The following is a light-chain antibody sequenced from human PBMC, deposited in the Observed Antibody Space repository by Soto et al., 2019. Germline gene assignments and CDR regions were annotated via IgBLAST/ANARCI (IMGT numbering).Light chain of an antibody. CDR3: QQRSNWPPAIT. CDR1: QSVSSSY. J-gene: IGKJ5*01. CDR2: DAS. Sequence: ENMLTQSPATLSLSPGERATLPCRASQSVSSSYLAWYQQKPGQAPRLLIYDASNRATGIPARFSGSGSGTDFTLTISSLEPEDFAVYYCQQRSNWPPAITFGQGTRLEI. V-gene: IGKV3-11*01.